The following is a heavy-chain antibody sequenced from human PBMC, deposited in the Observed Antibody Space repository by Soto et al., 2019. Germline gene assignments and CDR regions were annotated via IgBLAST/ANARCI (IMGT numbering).Heavy chain of an antibody. CDR3: ARVAIAAAGTSGYYYYGMDV. D-gene: IGHD6-13*01. V-gene: IGHV1-69*01. CDR2: IIPIFGTA. CDR1: GGTFSSYA. J-gene: IGHJ6*02. Sequence: QVQLVQSGAEVKKPGSSVKVSCKASGGTFSSYAISWVRQAPGQGLEWMGGIIPIFGTANYAQKFQGRVTITADESTSTASMELSSLRSEDTAVYYCARVAIAAAGTSGYYYYGMDVWGQGTTVTVSS.